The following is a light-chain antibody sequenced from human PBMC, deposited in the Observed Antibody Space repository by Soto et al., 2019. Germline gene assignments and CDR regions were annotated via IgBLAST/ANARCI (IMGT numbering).Light chain of an antibody. CDR2: GAS. CDR3: QQYVSSLT. V-gene: IGKV3-20*01. J-gene: IGKJ4*01. Sequence: EIVLTQSPGTLSLSPGERATLSCRASQSVSNSYLAWYQQKPGQAPRLLIYGASSRATGTPDRVSGSGSGTVFTLTISRLEPEDFAVYYCQQYVSSLTFGGGTKVDI. CDR1: QSVSNSY.